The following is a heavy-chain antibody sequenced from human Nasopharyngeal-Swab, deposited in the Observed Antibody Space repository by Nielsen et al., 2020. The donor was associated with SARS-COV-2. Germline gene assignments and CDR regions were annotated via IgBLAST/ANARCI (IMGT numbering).Heavy chain of an antibody. V-gene: IGHV3-74*01. CDR1: GFTINTYW. CDR2: IDVDGSTT. Sequence: ESLKISCAASGFTINTYWMFWVRQAPGKGLVWVSHIDVDGSTTNYADSVQGRFTISRDNAKNTLSLQMNSLRDEDSAMYYCTRGGYTHSMDVWGQGTTVTVSS. J-gene: IGHJ6*02. D-gene: IGHD5-18*01. CDR3: TRGGYTHSMDV.